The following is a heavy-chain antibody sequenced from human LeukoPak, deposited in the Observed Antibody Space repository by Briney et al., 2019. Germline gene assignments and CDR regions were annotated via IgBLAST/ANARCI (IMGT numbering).Heavy chain of an antibody. Sequence: GGSLRLSCAASGFTFSSYWMNWARQAPGKGLEWVASINHNGNVNYYVDSVKGRFTISRDNAKNSLYLQMSNLRAEDTAVYFCERGGGLDVWGQGATVTVSS. J-gene: IGHJ6*02. CDR1: GFTFSSYW. CDR2: INHNGNVN. CDR3: ERGGGLDV. V-gene: IGHV3-7*03. D-gene: IGHD3-16*01.